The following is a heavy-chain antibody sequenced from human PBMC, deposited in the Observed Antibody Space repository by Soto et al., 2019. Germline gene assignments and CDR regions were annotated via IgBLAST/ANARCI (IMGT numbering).Heavy chain of an antibody. CDR2: IYYSGST. CDR1: GGSISSSRYY. D-gene: IGHD6-19*01. Sequence: SETLSLTCTVSGGSISSSRYYWGWIRQPPGKGLEWIGSIYYSGSTYYNPSLKSRVTISVDTSKNQFSLKLSSVTAADTAVYYCAREEIAVAGKTLYGMDVSCQAPTVSVSS. V-gene: IGHV4-39*02. J-gene: IGHJ6*02. CDR3: AREEIAVAGKTLYGMDV.